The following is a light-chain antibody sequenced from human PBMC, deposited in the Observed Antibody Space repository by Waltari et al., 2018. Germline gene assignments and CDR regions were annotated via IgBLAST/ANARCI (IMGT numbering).Light chain of an antibody. V-gene: IGLV2-23*02. J-gene: IGLJ1*01. CDR2: EVF. CDR3: CSYAGRGTYV. CDR1: TSDVGSYDL. Sequence: QSALTQPASVSGTPGQSITISCSGTTSDVGSYDLVSWYQQHPGEAPKLLICEVFKRPPDTSRRFSGAQSGSTGSLTISGLQPEDEADYYCCSYAGRGTYVFGSGTKVTVL.